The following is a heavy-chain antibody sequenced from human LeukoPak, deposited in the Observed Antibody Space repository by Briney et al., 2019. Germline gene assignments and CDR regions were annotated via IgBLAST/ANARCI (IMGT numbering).Heavy chain of an antibody. Sequence: ASVKVSCKASGHTFTGYHMHWMRQAPGQGLEWMGWINPNSGGTNYAQNFQGRVTMTRDTSISTGYMELSRLRSDDTAVYYCARDLDNYSGSGSYYNGDPLFQHWGQGTLVTVSS. J-gene: IGHJ1*01. V-gene: IGHV1-2*02. CDR1: GHTFTGYH. CDR3: ARDLDNYSGSGSYYNGDPLFQH. CDR2: INPNSGGT. D-gene: IGHD3-10*01.